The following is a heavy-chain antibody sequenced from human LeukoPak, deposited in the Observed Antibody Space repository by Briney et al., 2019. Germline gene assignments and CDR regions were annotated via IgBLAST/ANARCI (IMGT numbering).Heavy chain of an antibody. D-gene: IGHD2/OR15-2a*01. CDR3: ARGATSLSYFDS. CDR2: IYYSGST. J-gene: IGHJ4*02. V-gene: IGHV4-39*01. CDR1: GASISRSDYF. Sequence: SETLSLTCTVSGASISRSDYFWGWIRQPPGKGLEWIGSIYYSGSTYYSPSLKGRVTISVDTSKNQFSLKLNSVTAADTAVYYCARGATSLSYFDSRGQGTLVTVSS.